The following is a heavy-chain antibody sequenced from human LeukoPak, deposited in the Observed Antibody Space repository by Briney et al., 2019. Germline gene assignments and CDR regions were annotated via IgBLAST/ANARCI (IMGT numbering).Heavy chain of an antibody. V-gene: IGHV3-11*04. CDR3: ARFRIAAAGTPYYFDY. CDR1: GFTFSDYY. CDR2: ISSSGSTI. J-gene: IGHJ4*02. D-gene: IGHD6-13*01. Sequence: GGSLRLSCAASGFTFSDYYMSWIRQAPGKGLEWVSYISSSGSTIYYADSVKGRFTISRDNAKNSLYLQMNSLRAEDTAVYYCARFRIAAAGTPYYFDYWGQGTLVTVSS.